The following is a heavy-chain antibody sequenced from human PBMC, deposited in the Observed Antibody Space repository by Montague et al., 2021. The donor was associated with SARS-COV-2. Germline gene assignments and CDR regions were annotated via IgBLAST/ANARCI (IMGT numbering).Heavy chain of an antibody. CDR2: IYTSGST. CDR1: GGSISSGSYY. CDR3: ARILGTYYDFWSGERAIDAFDL. J-gene: IGHJ3*01. Sequence: TLSLTCTVSGGSISSGSYYWSWIRQPAGKGLEWIGRIYTSGSTNYNPSLKSRVTISVDTSKNQFSLKLSSVTAADTAVYYCARILGTYYDFWSGERAIDAFDLWGQGTMVTVSS. V-gene: IGHV4-61*02. D-gene: IGHD3-3*01.